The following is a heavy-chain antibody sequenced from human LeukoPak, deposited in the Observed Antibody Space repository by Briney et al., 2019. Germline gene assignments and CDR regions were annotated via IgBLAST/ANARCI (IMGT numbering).Heavy chain of an antibody. V-gene: IGHV1-69*05. CDR2: IIPIFGTA. D-gene: IGHD2-2*02. CDR1: GGTFSSYA. CDR3: ARDHGRSTSCYKWFDP. J-gene: IGHJ5*02. Sequence: EASVKVSCKASGGTFSSYAISWVRQAPGQGLEWMGGIIPIFGTANYAQKFQGRVTITTDESTSTAYMELSSLRSEDTAVYYCARDHGRSTSCYKWFDPWGQGTRVTVS.